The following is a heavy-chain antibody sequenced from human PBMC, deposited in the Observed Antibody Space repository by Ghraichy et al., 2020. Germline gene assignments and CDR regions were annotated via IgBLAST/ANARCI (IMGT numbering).Heavy chain of an antibody. CDR3: ARSKKQWLARIDY. V-gene: IGHV4-34*01. CDR2: INHSGST. Sequence: GSLRLSCAVYGGSFSGYYWSWIRQPPGKGLEWIGEINHSGSTNYNPSLKSRVTISVDTSKNQFSLKLSSVTAADTAVYYCARSKKQWLARIDYWGQGTLVTVSS. J-gene: IGHJ4*02. CDR1: GGSFSGYY. D-gene: IGHD6-19*01.